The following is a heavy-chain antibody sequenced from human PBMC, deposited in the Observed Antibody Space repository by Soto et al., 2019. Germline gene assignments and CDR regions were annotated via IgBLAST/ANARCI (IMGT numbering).Heavy chain of an antibody. Sequence: KASETLSLTCAVYGGSFSGYYWTWIRQPPGKGLEWIGEIHYSGTTNYNPSLKSRVTTSVNISKKQFSLKLSSVTVADTAMYYCARGTRLRAVDIWGQGTMVTVSS. D-gene: IGHD2-15*01. J-gene: IGHJ3*02. CDR1: GGSFSGYY. CDR3: ARGTRLRAVDI. CDR2: IHYSGTT. V-gene: IGHV4-34*01.